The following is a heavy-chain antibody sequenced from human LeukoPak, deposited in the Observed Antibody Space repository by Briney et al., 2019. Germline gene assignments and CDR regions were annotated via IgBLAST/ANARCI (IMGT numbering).Heavy chain of an antibody. Sequence: GGSLRLSCAASGFTFRSFWMNWVRQAPGKGLEWVANMKQDGSAKYYVDSVKGRFTISRDDAKNSVYLQMDSLRAEDTAVYFCAGGTGWIHDYWGQGTLVTVSS. V-gene: IGHV3-7*01. D-gene: IGHD3/OR15-3a*01. CDR2: MKQDGSAK. CDR3: AGGTGWIHDY. CDR1: GFTFRSFW. J-gene: IGHJ4*02.